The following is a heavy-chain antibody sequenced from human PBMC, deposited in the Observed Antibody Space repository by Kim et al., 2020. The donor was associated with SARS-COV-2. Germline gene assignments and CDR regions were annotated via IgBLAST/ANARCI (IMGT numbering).Heavy chain of an antibody. CDR2: INAGNGNT. J-gene: IGHJ3*02. CDR1: GYTFTSYA. V-gene: IGHV1-3*01. CDR3: ARDQPLYGSHDAFDI. D-gene: IGHD3-10*01. Sequence: ASVKVSCKASGYTFTSYAMHWVRQAPGQRLEWMGWINAGNGNTKYSQKFQGRVTITRDTSASTAYMELSSLRSEDTAVYYCARDQPLYGSHDAFDIWGQGTMVTVSS.